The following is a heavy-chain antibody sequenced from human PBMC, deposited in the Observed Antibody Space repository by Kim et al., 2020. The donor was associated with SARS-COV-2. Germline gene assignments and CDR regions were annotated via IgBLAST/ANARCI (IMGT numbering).Heavy chain of an antibody. V-gene: IGHV4-59*01. D-gene: IGHD3-3*01. CDR3: ARETSSTICGGVTHASYFDY. J-gene: IGHJ4*02. CDR2: IYYSGST. CDR1: GGSISSYY. Sequence: SETLSLTCTVSGGSISSYYWSWIRQPPGKGLEWIGYIYYSGSTNYNPSLKSRVTISVDTSKNQYSLKLSSVTAADTAVYYCARETSSTICGGVTHASYFDYWGQRTLVTLSS.